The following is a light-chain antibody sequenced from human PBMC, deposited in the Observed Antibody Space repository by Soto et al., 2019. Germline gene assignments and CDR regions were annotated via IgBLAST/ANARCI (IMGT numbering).Light chain of an antibody. CDR3: QQYNNWPGT. J-gene: IGKJ1*01. CDR1: QSLNRD. Sequence: IVMTHSPATLSMSPWEGAALSSSASQSLNRDLAWYQQKPGQSPRLLIFGASIRATGIPARFSGSGSGTEFTLTIGSLQSEDCALYYCQQYNNWPGTFGQGTKVDIK. CDR2: GAS. V-gene: IGKV3-15*01.